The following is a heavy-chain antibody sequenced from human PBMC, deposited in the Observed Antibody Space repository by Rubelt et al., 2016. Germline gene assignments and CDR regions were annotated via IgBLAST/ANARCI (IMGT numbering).Heavy chain of an antibody. Sequence: QVQLQQWGAGLLKPSETLSLTCAVYGGSFSGYYWSWIRQPPGKGLEWIGEINHSGSTNYNPSRKCRVTISVDTSKKQFSRKLSSVTAADTAVYYCASESSIAARRVDYWGQGTLVTVSS. CDR1: GGSFSGYY. J-gene: IGHJ4*02. D-gene: IGHD6-6*01. CDR3: ASESSIAARRVDY. CDR2: INHSGST. V-gene: IGHV4-34*01.